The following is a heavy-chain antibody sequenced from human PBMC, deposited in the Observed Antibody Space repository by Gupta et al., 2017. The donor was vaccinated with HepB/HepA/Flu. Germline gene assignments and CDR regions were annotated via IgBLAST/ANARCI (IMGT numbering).Heavy chain of an antibody. D-gene: IGHD2-2*02. Sequence: EVQLVESGGGLVQPGRSLRLSCPASGLNFGHYAMSWVRQAPGKGLEWVGFIRSKAYGGTTEYAASVKGRFTISRDDSKSIAYLQMNSLKTEDTAVYYCTRVHADTSDAFDIWGQGTMVTVSS. CDR3: TRVHADTSDAFDI. CDR1: GLNFGHYA. V-gene: IGHV3-49*04. J-gene: IGHJ3*02. CDR2: IRSKAYGGTT.